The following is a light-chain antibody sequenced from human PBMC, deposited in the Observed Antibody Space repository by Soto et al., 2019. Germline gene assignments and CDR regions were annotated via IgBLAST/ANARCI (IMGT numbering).Light chain of an antibody. V-gene: IGKV1-5*01. Sequence: DIQMTQSPSTLSASVGDRVTITCRASQSISSLLAWYQQKPGKAPNLLIYDVSNLESGVPSRFSGSGSETEFTLTINSLQPDDFATYYCQEYTSFWYTFGQGTRLELK. CDR2: DVS. CDR3: QEYTSFWYT. J-gene: IGKJ2*01. CDR1: QSISSL.